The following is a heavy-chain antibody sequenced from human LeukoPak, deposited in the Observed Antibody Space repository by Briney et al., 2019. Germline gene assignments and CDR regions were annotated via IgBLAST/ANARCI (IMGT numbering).Heavy chain of an antibody. CDR2: INPNSGGT. D-gene: IGHD4-23*01. V-gene: IGHV1-2*06. J-gene: IGHJ4*02. CDR1: GYTFTGYY. Sequence: GASVKVSCKASGYTFTGYYMHWVRQAPGQGLEWMGRINPNSGGTNYAQKFQGRVTMTRDTSISTAYMELSRLRSDDTAVYYCARVTLYGGKIFDYWGQGTLVTVSS. CDR3: ARVTLYGGKIFDY.